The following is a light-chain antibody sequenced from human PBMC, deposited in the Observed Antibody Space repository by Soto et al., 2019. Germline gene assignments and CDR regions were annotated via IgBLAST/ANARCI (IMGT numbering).Light chain of an antibody. J-gene: IGKJ1*01. Sequence: GDRVTITCRASQAISTWLAWYQQKPGKAPKLLIYAASNLQTGVPSRFSGSGSGTDFTLTISSLQPEYFATYYCQQANSFPRTFGQGTKVDIK. CDR2: AAS. CDR3: QQANSFPRT. V-gene: IGKV1D-12*01. CDR1: QAISTW.